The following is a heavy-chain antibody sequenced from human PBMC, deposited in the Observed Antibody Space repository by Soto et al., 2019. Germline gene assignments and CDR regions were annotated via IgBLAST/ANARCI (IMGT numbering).Heavy chain of an antibody. D-gene: IGHD2-15*01. Sequence: EVQLVESGGGLVQPGGSLKLSCAASGFTFSGSSVHWVRQASGKGLEWVGRIRNKVHSYATAYAAPVRGRFTISRDDSKNTTFLQMKSLNTEDTAVYFCISHSPEDMKRTWGQGTLVTVSS. CDR2: IRNKVHSYAT. V-gene: IGHV3-73*02. CDR3: ISHSPEDMKRT. J-gene: IGHJ4*02. CDR1: GFTFSGSS.